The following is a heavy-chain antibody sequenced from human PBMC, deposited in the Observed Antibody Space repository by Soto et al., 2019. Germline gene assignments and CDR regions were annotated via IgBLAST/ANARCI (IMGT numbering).Heavy chain of an antibody. CDR2: ITSSGGAT. Sequence: EVQLVESGGGLVQPGGSLRLSCAASGFGFSNYEMNWVRQAPGKGLEWGSYITSSGGATMYADSVKGRFTISRDNAKDSLYLQMNSLRVEDTAVYYCARGDCKTSCYIGFWGQGALVTVSS. J-gene: IGHJ4*02. D-gene: IGHD2-2*02. CDR3: ARGDCKTSCYIGF. V-gene: IGHV3-48*03. CDR1: GFGFSNYE.